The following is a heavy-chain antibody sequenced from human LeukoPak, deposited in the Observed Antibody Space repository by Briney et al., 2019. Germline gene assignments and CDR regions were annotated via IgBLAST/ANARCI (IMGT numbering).Heavy chain of an antibody. V-gene: IGHV1-18*01. CDR3: ARVGTHCSSTSCYVRDY. CDR2: ISAYNGNT. Sequence: ASVKVSCKASGYTFTSYGISWVRQAPGQGLEWMGWISAYNGNTNYAQKLQGRVTITADESTTTAYMELSSLRSDDTAVYYCARVGTHCSSTSCYVRDYWGQGTLVTVSS. J-gene: IGHJ4*02. D-gene: IGHD2-2*01. CDR1: GYTFTSYG.